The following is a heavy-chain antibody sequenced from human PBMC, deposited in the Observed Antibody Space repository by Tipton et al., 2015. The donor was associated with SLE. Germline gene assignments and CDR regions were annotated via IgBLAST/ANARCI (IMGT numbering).Heavy chain of an antibody. CDR2: ISYDGSNK. V-gene: IGHV3-30-3*01. D-gene: IGHD6-19*01. CDR3: AKDVVADTSGSWDY. J-gene: IGHJ4*02. Sequence: SLRLSCAASGFTFSDYAMHWVRQAPGKGLEWVALISYDGSNKYYADSVKGRFTISRDNSKNTLSLQMNSLRGEDTAVYYCAKDVVADTSGSWDYWGQGALVTVSS. CDR1: GFTFSDYA.